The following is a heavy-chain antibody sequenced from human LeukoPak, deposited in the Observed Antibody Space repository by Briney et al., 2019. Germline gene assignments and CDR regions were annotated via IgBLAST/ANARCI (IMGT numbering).Heavy chain of an antibody. D-gene: IGHD4-17*01. Sequence: ASVKVSCKASGYTFTSYDINWVRQATGQGLEWMGWMNPNSGNTGYAQKFQGRVTMTRNTSISTAYMELSSLRSEDTAVYYCARGPHWVTGDYDAFDIWGQGTMVTVSS. V-gene: IGHV1-8*01. CDR3: ARGPHWVTGDYDAFDI. CDR2: MNPNSGNT. J-gene: IGHJ3*02. CDR1: GYTFTSYD.